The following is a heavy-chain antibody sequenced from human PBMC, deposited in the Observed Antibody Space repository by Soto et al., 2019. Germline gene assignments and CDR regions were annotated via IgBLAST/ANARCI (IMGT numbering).Heavy chain of an antibody. CDR2: IIPIFGTA. Sequence: QVQLVQSGAEVKKPGSSVKVSCKASGGTFSSYAISWVRQAPGQGLEWMGGIIPIFGTANYAQKFQGRVTITADESTSTAYMELSSLRSEDTAVYYCAREARNYYDSSGYCDYWGQGTMVTVSS. D-gene: IGHD3-22*01. J-gene: IGHJ4*02. CDR1: GGTFSSYA. V-gene: IGHV1-69*01. CDR3: AREARNYYDSSGYCDY.